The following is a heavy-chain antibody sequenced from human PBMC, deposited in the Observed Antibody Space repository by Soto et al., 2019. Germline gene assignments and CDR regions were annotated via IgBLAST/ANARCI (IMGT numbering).Heavy chain of an antibody. Sequence: QVQLVQSGAEVKKPGSSVKVSCKASGGTLNKHAITWVRRAPGQGLEWLGGIIPMFGIPNYPQKFQGRVILTAEDSTNTSHMELSSLTSDDTAVYFCARGGTSGWLKGAYDVWGQGTMVTVSS. CDR2: IIPMFGIP. CDR3: ARGGTSGWLKGAYDV. V-gene: IGHV1-69*01. D-gene: IGHD6-19*01. J-gene: IGHJ3*01. CDR1: GGTLNKHA.